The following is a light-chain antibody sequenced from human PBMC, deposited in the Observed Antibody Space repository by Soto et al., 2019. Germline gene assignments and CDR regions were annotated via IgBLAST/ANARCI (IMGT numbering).Light chain of an antibody. CDR3: QHYNNWPL. J-gene: IGKJ3*01. Sequence: EIVMTQSPATQSVSPGERATLSCRASQSVGSNLAWYQQKPGQAPRLLIYDASTRATGIPARFSGSGSGTEFTLTISSLQSEDFAVYYCQHYNNWPLFGPGTKVDIK. V-gene: IGKV3-15*01. CDR2: DAS. CDR1: QSVGSN.